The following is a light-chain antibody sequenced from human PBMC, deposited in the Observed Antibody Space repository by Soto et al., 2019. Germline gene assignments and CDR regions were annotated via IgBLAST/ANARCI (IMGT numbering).Light chain of an antibody. V-gene: IGKV3-20*01. J-gene: IGKJ2*01. CDR3: QQYANSPFT. CDR2: EAS. Sequence: EIVLTQSPGTLSLSPGERATLSCRASQSVRGNYVAWYQQKPGQAPRVLIFEASKRATGTPDRFSGSGSGTDFTLSISRLEPEDFAVYYCQQYANSPFTFGQGTKVEI. CDR1: QSVRGNY.